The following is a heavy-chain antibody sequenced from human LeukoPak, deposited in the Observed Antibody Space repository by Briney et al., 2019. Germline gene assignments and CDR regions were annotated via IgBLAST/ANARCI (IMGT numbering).Heavy chain of an antibody. D-gene: IGHD3-22*01. CDR3: ARGRYYYDSSGYYYDDLYYFDY. CDR2: ISSNGGSS. V-gene: IGHV3-64*01. J-gene: IGHJ4*02. CDR1: GFTFSSYA. Sequence: QPGGSLRLSCAASGFTFSSYAMHWVRQAPGKGLEYVSAISSNGGSSYYANSVEGRFTISRDNSKNTLYLQMGSLRAEDMAVYYCARGRYYYDSSGYYYDDLYYFDYWGQGTLVTVSS.